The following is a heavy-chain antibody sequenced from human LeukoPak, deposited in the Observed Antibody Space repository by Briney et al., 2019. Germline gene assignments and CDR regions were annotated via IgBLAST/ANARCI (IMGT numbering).Heavy chain of an antibody. CDR2: IYPGGSET. J-gene: IGHJ4*02. V-gene: IGHV5-51*01. CDR1: GYRFTSYW. Sequence: GESLKISCKGSGYRFTSYWNAWVRQRPGKGLEWMGIIYPGGSETRYDPSFQGQVPISADSSTSTDYLQSSSLRASDTAMYYCARASRDGYNQNFDHWGQGTLVTVSS. D-gene: IGHD5-24*01. CDR3: ARASRDGYNQNFDH.